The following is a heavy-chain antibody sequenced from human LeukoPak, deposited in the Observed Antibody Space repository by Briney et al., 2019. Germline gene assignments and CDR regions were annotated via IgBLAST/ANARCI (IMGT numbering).Heavy chain of an antibody. CDR1: GGSMRSYY. Sequence: PSETLSLTCTVSGGSMRSYYWSWIRQPPGKGLEWIGYIYYSGSTNYNPSLKSRVPISVDTSKNQFSLKLSSVTAADTAVYYCARDRGDYDSSGYYGYFDYWGQGALVTVSS. V-gene: IGHV4-59*01. CDR2: IYYSGST. CDR3: ARDRGDYDSSGYYGYFDY. D-gene: IGHD3-22*01. J-gene: IGHJ4*02.